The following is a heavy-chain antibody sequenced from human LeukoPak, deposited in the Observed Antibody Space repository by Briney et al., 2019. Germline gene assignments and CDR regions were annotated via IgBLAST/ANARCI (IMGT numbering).Heavy chain of an antibody. Sequence: RSGGSLRLSCAASGFTFSYYAMPWVRQAPGKGLEWVSGISGSGGTTYYADSVKGRFTISRDNSKNTLYLQMNSLRAEDTAVYYCAKYCGTTSSWFDPWGQGTLVTVSS. J-gene: IGHJ5*02. CDR3: AKYCGTTSSWFDP. V-gene: IGHV3-23*01. D-gene: IGHD1-1*01. CDR2: ISGSGGTT. CDR1: GFTFSYYA.